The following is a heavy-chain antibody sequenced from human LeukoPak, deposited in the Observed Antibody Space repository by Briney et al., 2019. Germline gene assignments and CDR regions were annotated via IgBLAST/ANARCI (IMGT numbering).Heavy chain of an antibody. D-gene: IGHD4-17*01. J-gene: IGHJ4*02. Sequence: PGGSLRLSCAASGFTFSSYVMHWVRQATGKGLEWVSAIGTAGDTYYPGSVKGRFTISRENAKNSLYLQMNSLRAGDTAVYYCARAQYGDYAFDYWGQGTLVTVSS. CDR3: ARAQYGDYAFDY. CDR2: IGTAGDT. CDR1: GFTFSSYV. V-gene: IGHV3-13*01.